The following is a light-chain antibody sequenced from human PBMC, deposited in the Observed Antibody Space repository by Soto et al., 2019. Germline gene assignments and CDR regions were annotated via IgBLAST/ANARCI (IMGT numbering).Light chain of an antibody. CDR3: RQYNSYSNT. CDR1: QSISSW. CDR2: DAS. J-gene: IGKJ2*01. Sequence: DIQMTQSPSTLSASVGDRVTITCRASQSISSWLAWYQQKPGKAHKLLIYDASSLESGVPSRFSGSGCGTEFTLAISSLQPDDFASYYCRQYNSYSNTFGQGTKLEIK. V-gene: IGKV1-5*01.